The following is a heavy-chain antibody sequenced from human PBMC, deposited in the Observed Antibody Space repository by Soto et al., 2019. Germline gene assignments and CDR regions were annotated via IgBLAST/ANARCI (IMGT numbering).Heavy chain of an antibody. CDR2: IYHSGST. CDR1: GYSISSGYS. Sequence: PSETLSLTCAVSGYSISSGYSRGWIRQPPGKGLEWIGSIYHSGSTYYNPSLKSRVTISVDTSKNQFSLKLSSVTAADTAVYYCARDSRGNVLRFLEWLPPGYYGMDVWGQGTTVTVS. J-gene: IGHJ6*02. D-gene: IGHD3-3*01. V-gene: IGHV4-38-2*02. CDR3: ARDSRGNVLRFLEWLPPGYYGMDV.